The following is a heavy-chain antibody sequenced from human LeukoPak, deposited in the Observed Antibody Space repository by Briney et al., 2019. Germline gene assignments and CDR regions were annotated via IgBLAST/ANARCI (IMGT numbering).Heavy chain of an antibody. CDR1: GFMFSNYG. CDR2: ISDSGGRT. V-gene: IGHV3-23*01. D-gene: IGHD3-10*02. CDR3: AELGITMIGGV. J-gene: IGHJ6*04. Sequence: GGSLRLSCAASGFMFSNYGMSWVRQAPGKGLEWVSDISDSGGRTNYADSVKGRFTISRDNAKNSLYLQMNSLRAEDTAVYYCAELGITMIGGVWGKGTTVTISS.